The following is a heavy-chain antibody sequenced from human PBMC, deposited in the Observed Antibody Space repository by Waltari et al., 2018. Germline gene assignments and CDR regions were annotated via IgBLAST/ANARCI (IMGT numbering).Heavy chain of an antibody. V-gene: IGHV3-23*04. CDR2: IGGSVGST. J-gene: IGHJ6*03. D-gene: IGHD3-9*01. CDR3: AMMTGYYYMDV. Sequence: EVQLVESGGGLVQPGGSLRLSCAASGFTFSSYAMSWVRQAPGKGLEGVSVIGGSVGSTYYADSVKGRFTISRDNSKNTLYLQMNSLRAEDTAVYYCAMMTGYYYMDVWGKGTTVTVSS. CDR1: GFTFSSYA.